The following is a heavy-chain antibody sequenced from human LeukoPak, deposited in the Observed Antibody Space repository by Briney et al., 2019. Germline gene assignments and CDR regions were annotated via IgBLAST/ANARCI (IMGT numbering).Heavy chain of an antibody. CDR1: GFNFFTYG. CDR2: INHSGST. D-gene: IGHD4-23*01. V-gene: IGHV4-34*01. J-gene: IGHJ3*02. CDR3: ARVRPSGNDAFDI. Sequence: PGRSLRLSCAASGFNFFTYGMHWIRQPPGKGLEWIGDINHSGSTHYNPSLKSRVTISVDTSKNQFSLQLSSVTAADTAVYYCARVRPSGNDAFDIWGQGTMVTVSS.